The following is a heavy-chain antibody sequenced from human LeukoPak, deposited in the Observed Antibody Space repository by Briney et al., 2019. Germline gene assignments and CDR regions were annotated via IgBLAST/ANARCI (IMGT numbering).Heavy chain of an antibody. Sequence: GGSLRLSCAASGFTFSSYGMHWVRQAPGKGLEWVAVISYDGSNKYCADSVKGRFTISRDNSKNTLYLQMNSLRAEDTAVFYCAKTAHCSGGSCPYQYYYGMDVWGQGTTVTVSS. CDR3: AKTAHCSGGSCPYQYYYGMDV. CDR1: GFTFSSYG. J-gene: IGHJ6*02. CDR2: ISYDGSNK. V-gene: IGHV3-30*18. D-gene: IGHD2-15*01.